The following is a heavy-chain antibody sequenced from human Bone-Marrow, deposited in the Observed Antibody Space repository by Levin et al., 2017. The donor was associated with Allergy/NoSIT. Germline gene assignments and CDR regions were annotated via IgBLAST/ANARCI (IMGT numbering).Heavy chain of an antibody. Sequence: GESLKISCTASGFTFGDYAMSWFRQAPGKGLEWVGFIRSKAYGGTTEYAASVKGRFTISRDDSESIAYLQMNSLKTEDTAVYYCTRDRAMGSYYGGCYFDYWGQGTLVTVSS. V-gene: IGHV3-49*03. CDR1: GFTFGDYA. D-gene: IGHD1-26*01. CDR2: IRSKAYGGTT. J-gene: IGHJ4*02. CDR3: TRDRAMGSYYGGCYFDY.